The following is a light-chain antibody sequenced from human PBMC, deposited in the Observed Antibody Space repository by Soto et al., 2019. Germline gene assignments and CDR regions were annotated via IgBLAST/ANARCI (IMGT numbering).Light chain of an antibody. CDR1: QTISSW. V-gene: IGKV1-5*03. CDR3: QQYSTYTPRT. Sequence: DIQMTQSPSTLSGSVGDRVTITCRASQTISSWLAWYQQKPGEAPKILIYKASSLESGVPSRFSGSGSGTEFTLTISSLQPDDFATYYCQQYSTYTPRTFGQGTKVDIK. J-gene: IGKJ1*01. CDR2: KAS.